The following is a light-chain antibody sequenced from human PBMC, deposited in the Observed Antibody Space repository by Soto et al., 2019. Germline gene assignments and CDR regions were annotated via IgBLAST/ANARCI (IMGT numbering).Light chain of an antibody. CDR2: GTN. CDR1: SGSVSTSHY. CDR3: LLWLGGGIWV. V-gene: IGLV8-61*01. J-gene: IGLJ3*02. Sequence: QSVVTQEPSFSVSPGGTVALTCGLSSGSVSTSHYPSWYQQTPGQPPRTLVYGTNSRSSGVPNRFSGSIVGDKAALIITGARADDESDYYCLLWLGGGIWVFGGGTKVTVL.